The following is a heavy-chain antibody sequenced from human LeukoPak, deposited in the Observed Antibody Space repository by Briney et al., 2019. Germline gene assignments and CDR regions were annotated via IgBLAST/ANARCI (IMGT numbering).Heavy chain of an antibody. CDR2: TYYRSKWYN. V-gene: IGHV6-1*01. CDR1: GDSVSSNSAA. J-gene: IGHJ4*02. Sequence: SQTLSLTCAISGDSVSSNSAAWSWIRQSPSRGLEWLGRTYYRSKWYNDYAVSVKSRITINPDTAKNQFSLQLNSVTPEDTAVYYCARDLEVLGDYGDYEWYFDYWGQGTLVTVSS. CDR3: ARDLEVLGDYGDYEWYFDY. D-gene: IGHD4-17*01.